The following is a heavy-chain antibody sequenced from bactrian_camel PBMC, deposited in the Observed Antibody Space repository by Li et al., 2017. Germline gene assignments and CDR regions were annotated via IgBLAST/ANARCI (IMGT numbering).Heavy chain of an antibody. CDR2: IDTDGTT. CDR3: ATATDCRWTGYPTWTPMANY. D-gene: IGHD1*01. CDR1: GYPFSRYC. V-gene: IGHV3S26*01. Sequence: HVQLVESGGGSVQAGGSLRLSCVASGYPFSRYCMEWFRQAPGKEREGVGGIDTDGTTRYADSVEGRFTISQDQAKNTVYLHMNNLKPEDTAMYYCATATDCRWTGYPTWTPMANYWGQGTQVTVS. J-gene: IGHJ4*01.